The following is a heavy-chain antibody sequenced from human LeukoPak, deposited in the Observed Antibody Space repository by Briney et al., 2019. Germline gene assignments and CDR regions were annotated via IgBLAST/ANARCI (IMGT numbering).Heavy chain of an antibody. V-gene: IGHV3-7*01. Sequence: GGSLRLSCAASGFTFSSYSMNWVRQAPGKGLEWVANIKQDGSEKYYVDSVKGRFTISRDNAKNSLYLQMNSLRAEDTAVYYCARDRGSSTSWDFDYWGQGTLVTVSS. D-gene: IGHD2-2*01. J-gene: IGHJ4*02. CDR1: GFTFSSYS. CDR3: ARDRGSSTSWDFDY. CDR2: IKQDGSEK.